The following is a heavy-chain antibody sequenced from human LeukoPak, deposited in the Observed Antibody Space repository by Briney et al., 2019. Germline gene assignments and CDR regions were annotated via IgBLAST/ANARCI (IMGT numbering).Heavy chain of an antibody. CDR1: GGSISSYY. J-gene: IGHJ4*02. V-gene: IGHV4-59*01. CDR2: IYYSGST. D-gene: IGHD1-26*01. Sequence: SETLSLTCTVSGGSISSYYWSWIRQPPGKGLEWIGYIYYSGSTNYNPSVKSRVTISVDTSKNQFSLKLSSVTAADTAVYYCASSLYSGSYGAADYWGQGTLVTVSS. CDR3: ASSLYSGSYGAADY.